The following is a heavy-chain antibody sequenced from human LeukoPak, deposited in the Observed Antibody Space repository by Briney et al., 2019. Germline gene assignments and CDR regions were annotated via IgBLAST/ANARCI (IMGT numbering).Heavy chain of an antibody. Sequence: QPGGSLRLSCAASGFTFSSYEMNWVRQAPGKGLEWVSYISSSGSTIYYADSVKGRFTISRDNAKNSLYLQMNSLRAEDTAVYYCARDLYTGSYHDYWGQGTLVTVSS. D-gene: IGHD1-26*01. V-gene: IGHV3-48*03. J-gene: IGHJ4*02. CDR2: ISSSGSTI. CDR3: ARDLYTGSYHDY. CDR1: GFTFSSYE.